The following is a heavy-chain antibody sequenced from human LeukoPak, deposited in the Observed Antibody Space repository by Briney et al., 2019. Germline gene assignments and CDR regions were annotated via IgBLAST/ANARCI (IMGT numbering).Heavy chain of an antibody. CDR3: ARESMYSSSWAIDY. D-gene: IGHD6-13*01. CDR2: IYTSGST. CDR1: GGSISSYY. J-gene: IGHJ4*02. Sequence: SETLSLTCTVSGGSISSYYWRWIRQPAGKGLEWIGRIYTSGSTNYNPSLKSRVTMSVDTSKNQFSLKLSSVTAADTAVYYCARESMYSSSWAIDYWGQGTLVTVSS. V-gene: IGHV4-4*07.